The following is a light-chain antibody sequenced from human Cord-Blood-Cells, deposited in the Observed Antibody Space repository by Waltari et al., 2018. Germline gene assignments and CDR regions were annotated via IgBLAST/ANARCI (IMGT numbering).Light chain of an antibody. J-gene: IGKJ1*01. CDR3: QQYNSYSRT. Sequence: DIQMTQSSSTLSASVRARVTITCRASQSISSWLAWYPQKPGKAPKLLIYKASSLESGVPSRFSGSGSGTEFTLTISSLQPDDFATYYCQQYNSYSRTFGQGTKVEIK. CDR2: KAS. V-gene: IGKV1-5*03. CDR1: QSISSW.